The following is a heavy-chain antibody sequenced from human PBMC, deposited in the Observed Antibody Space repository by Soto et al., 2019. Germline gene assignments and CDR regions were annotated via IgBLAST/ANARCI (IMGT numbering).Heavy chain of an antibody. CDR2: FDPEDGET. Sequence: ASVKVSCKVSGYTLTELSMYWVRQAPGKGLEWMGGFDPEDGETIYAQKFQGRVTMTEDTSTDTAYMELSSLRSEDTAVYYCATDLLDSQRPVDYWGQGTLVTVSS. D-gene: IGHD2-21*01. CDR3: ATDLLDSQRPVDY. V-gene: IGHV1-24*01. CDR1: GYTLTELS. J-gene: IGHJ4*02.